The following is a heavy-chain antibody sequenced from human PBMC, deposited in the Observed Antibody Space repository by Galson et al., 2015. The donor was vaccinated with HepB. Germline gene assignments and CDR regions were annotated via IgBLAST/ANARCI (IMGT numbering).Heavy chain of an antibody. J-gene: IGHJ4*02. CDR2: IYGSGTT. D-gene: IGHD5-24*01. V-gene: IGHV4-61*02. CDR3: ARGRNGHNDFDS. CDR1: GDSITTENYY. Sequence: PLSLTCSVSGDSITTENYYWHWLRQSAGGGLEWIGRIYGSGTTYNNPSLHSRVTMSLARYNHQFSLNMISMTAADSAVYYCARGRNGHNDFDSWGQGTLVTVSS.